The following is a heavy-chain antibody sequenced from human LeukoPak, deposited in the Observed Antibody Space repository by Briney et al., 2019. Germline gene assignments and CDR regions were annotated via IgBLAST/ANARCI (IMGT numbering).Heavy chain of an antibody. CDR3: ATAHGDYYGMDV. V-gene: IGHV1-24*01. D-gene: IGHD4-17*01. J-gene: IGHJ6*02. CDR2: FDPEDGET. Sequence: ASVKVSCKVSGYTLTELSMHWVRQAPGKGLEWMGGFDPEDGETIYAQKFQGRVTMTEDTSTDTADMELSSLRSEDTAVYYCATAHGDYYGMDVWGQGTTVTVSS. CDR1: GYTLTELS.